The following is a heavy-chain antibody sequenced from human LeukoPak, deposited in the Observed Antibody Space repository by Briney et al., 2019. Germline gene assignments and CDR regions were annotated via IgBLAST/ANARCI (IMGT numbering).Heavy chain of an antibody. D-gene: IGHD6-25*01. V-gene: IGHV4-59*01. CDR1: GGSISSYY. Sequence: PSETLSLTCTVSGGSISSYYWSWIRQPPGKGLERIGYIYYGGSTNYNPSLKSRVTISVDTSKNQFSLKLSSVTAADTAVYYCAREGSVADAFDIWGQGTMVTVSS. J-gene: IGHJ3*02. CDR3: AREGSVADAFDI. CDR2: IYYGGST.